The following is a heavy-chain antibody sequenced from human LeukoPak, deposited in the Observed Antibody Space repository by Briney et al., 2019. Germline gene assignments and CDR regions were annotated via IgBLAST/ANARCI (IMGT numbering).Heavy chain of an antibody. D-gene: IGHD6-19*01. Sequence: SETLSLTCTVSGGSISSYYWSWIRQPPGKGLEWIGYIYYSGSTNYNPSLKSRVTISVDTSKNQFSLKLSSVTAADTAVYYCASIAVAGTRDYWGQGTLVTVSS. J-gene: IGHJ4*02. CDR2: IYYSGST. V-gene: IGHV4-59*01. CDR1: GGSISSYY. CDR3: ASIAVAGTRDY.